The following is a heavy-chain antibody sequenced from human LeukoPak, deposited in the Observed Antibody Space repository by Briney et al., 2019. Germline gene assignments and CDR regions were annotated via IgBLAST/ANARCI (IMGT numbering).Heavy chain of an antibody. J-gene: IGHJ4*02. D-gene: IGHD2-21*02. Sequence: GGSLRLSCAASGFTFSSYAMSWVRQAPGKGLEWVSAISGSGGSTYYADSVKGRFTISGDNSKNTLYLQMNSLRAEDTAVYYCAKTVVVTAIPYYFDYWGQGTLVTVSS. CDR1: GFTFSSYA. CDR3: AKTVVVTAIPYYFDY. CDR2: ISGSGGST. V-gene: IGHV3-23*01.